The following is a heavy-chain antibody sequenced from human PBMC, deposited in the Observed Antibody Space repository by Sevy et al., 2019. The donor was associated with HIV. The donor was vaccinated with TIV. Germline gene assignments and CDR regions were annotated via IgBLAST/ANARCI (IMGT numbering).Heavy chain of an antibody. CDR1: GFTFSSYS. J-gene: IGHJ6*02. V-gene: IGHV3-21*01. Sequence: GGSLRLSCAASGFTFSSYSMNWVRQAPGKGLEWVSSISSSSSYIYYADSVKGRFTISRDNAKNSLYLQMNSLRAGDTAVYYCARDYTVTTYYYYGMDVWGQGTTVTVSS. D-gene: IGHD4-17*01. CDR3: ARDYTVTTYYYYGMDV. CDR2: ISSSSSYI.